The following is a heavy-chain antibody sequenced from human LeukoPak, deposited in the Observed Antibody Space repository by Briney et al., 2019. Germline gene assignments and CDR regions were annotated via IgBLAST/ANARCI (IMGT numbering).Heavy chain of an antibody. J-gene: IGHJ3*02. CDR2: ISGSGGST. V-gene: IGHV3-23*01. CDR3: AKDSLSYEAFDI. D-gene: IGHD3-10*01. CDR1: GITFSSYA. Sequence: GGSLRLSCAASGITFSSYAMSWVRQAPGKGLEWVSAISGSGGSTYYADSVKGRFTISRDNSKNTLYLQMNSLRAEDTAVYYCAKDSLSYEAFDIWGQGTMVTVSS.